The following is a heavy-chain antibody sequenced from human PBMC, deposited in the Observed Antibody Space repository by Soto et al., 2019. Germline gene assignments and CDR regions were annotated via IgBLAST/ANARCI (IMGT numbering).Heavy chain of an antibody. CDR1: GFNFSSYA. J-gene: IGHJ6*02. V-gene: IGHV3-23*01. CDR2: ISGSGGST. CDR3: AKGPVYYYYYGMDV. Sequence: GGSLRLSCAASGFNFSSYAMSWVRQAPGKGLEWVSAISGSGGSTYYADSVKGRFTISRDNSKNTLYLQMNSLRAEDTAVYYCAKGPVYYYYYGMDVWGQGTTVTVSS.